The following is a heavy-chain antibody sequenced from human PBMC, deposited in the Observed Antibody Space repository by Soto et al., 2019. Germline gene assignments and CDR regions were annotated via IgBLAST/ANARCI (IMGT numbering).Heavy chain of an antibody. CDR2: TYYRSKWYN. CDR1: GDGVSSNSAA. J-gene: IGHJ6*02. CDR3: ARDTSRQLWPHYYYNYGMDV. D-gene: IGHD5-18*01. Sequence: PSQTLSLTCAISGDGVSSNSAAWNWIRQSPSRGLEWLGRTYYRSKWYNDYAVSVKSRITINPDTSKNQFSPQLNSVTPEDTAVYYCARDTSRQLWPHYYYNYGMDVWGQGTTVTVSS. V-gene: IGHV6-1*01.